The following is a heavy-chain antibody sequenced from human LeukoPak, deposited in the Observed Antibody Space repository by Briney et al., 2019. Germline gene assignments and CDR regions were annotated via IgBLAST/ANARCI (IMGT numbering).Heavy chain of an antibody. CDR1: GYTVTSYG. D-gene: IGHD3-22*01. V-gene: IGHV1-18*01. CDR2: ISTYNGNT. Sequence: ASVKVSCKASGYTVTSYGISWVRQAPGQGLEWMGWISTYNGNTNYAQKLQGRATMTTDTSTSTAYMELRSLRSDDTAVYYCARDSSGYYPYWGQGTLVTVSS. J-gene: IGHJ4*02. CDR3: ARDSSGYYPY.